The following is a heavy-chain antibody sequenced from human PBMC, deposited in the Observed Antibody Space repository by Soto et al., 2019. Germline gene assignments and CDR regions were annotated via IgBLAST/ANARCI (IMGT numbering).Heavy chain of an antibody. D-gene: IGHD6-6*01. Sequence: XESLKISCKGCGYSFTSYWISWVRQMPGKGLEWMGRIDPSDSYTNYSPSFQGHVTISADKSISTAYLQWSSLKASDTAMYYCARGIAARDYYYYGMDVWGKGTTVTVSS. J-gene: IGHJ6*04. V-gene: IGHV5-10-1*01. CDR3: ARGIAARDYYYYGMDV. CDR1: GYSFTSYW. CDR2: IDPSDSYT.